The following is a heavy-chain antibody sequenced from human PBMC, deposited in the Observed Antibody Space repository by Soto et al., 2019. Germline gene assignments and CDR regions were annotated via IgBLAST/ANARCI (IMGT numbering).Heavy chain of an antibody. CDR2: IYYSGST. Sequence: QVQLQESGPGLVKPSQTLSLTCTVSGGSISSGDYYWSWIRQPPGKGLEWIGYIYYSGSTYYNPSLKSRVTISVDTSKNQFSLKLSSVTAADTAVYYCARDHPPNRPAYYYYGMDVWGQGTTVTVSS. D-gene: IGHD7-27*01. CDR3: ARDHPPNRPAYYYYGMDV. CDR1: GGSISSGDYY. J-gene: IGHJ6*02. V-gene: IGHV4-30-4*01.